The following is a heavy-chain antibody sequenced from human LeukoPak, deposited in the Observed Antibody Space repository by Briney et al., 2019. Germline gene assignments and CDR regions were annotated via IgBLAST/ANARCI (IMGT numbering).Heavy chain of an antibody. CDR3: ARQTWSGYDYYYYGIDV. J-gene: IGHJ6*02. V-gene: IGHV1-69*17. Sequence: SVTDSCQGTRGTLISYASNWVRQAPGKGVEWMGRIIPIFGIANYAQKFQGRVTITADKSTSTAYMELSSLRSEDTAVYYCARQTWSGYDYYYYGIDVWGQGTTVTVSS. CDR1: RGTLISYA. CDR2: IIPIFGIA. D-gene: IGHD3-3*01.